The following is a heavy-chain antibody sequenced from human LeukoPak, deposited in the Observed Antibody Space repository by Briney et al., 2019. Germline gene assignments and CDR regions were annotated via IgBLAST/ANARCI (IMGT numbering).Heavy chain of an antibody. CDR2: IRYDGSNK. CDR1: GFTFSSYG. CDR3: AKELGYYYDSSGYYPFDY. D-gene: IGHD3-22*01. Sequence: GGSLRLSCAASGFTFSSYGMHWVRQAPGKGLEWVAFIRYDGSNKYYADSVKGRFTISRDNSKNTLYLQMNSLRAEDTAVYYCAKELGYYYDSSGYYPFDYWGQGTLVTVSS. V-gene: IGHV3-30*02. J-gene: IGHJ4*02.